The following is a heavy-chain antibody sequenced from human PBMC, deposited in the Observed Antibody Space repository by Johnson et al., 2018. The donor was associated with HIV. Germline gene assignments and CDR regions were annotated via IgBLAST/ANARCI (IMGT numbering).Heavy chain of an antibody. CDR1: GFTFSTYA. V-gene: IGHV3-64*04. J-gene: IGHJ3*01. D-gene: IGHD2-15*01. Sequence: QMQLVESGGGLVQPGGSLRLSCADSGFTFSTYAMHWVRQAPGNGLEYVSGVSSNGGKTYYADFAKGRFTISRDNAKDTVYLQMTSLRAEDTAVYYCARQGPGYCSGSGCYYDAFDLWGQGTMVTVSS. CDR3: ARQGPGYCSGSGCYYDAFDL. CDR2: VSSNGGKT.